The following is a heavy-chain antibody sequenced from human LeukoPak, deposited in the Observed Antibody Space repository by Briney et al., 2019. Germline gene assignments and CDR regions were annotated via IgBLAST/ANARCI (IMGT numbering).Heavy chain of an antibody. CDR1: GGSISSGSYY. V-gene: IGHV4-61*02. D-gene: IGHD3-22*01. CDR2: IYTSGST. Sequence: SETLSLTCTVSGGSISSGSYYWSWIRQPAWKGLEWIGRIYTSGSTNYAPSLPSRVTLSVDTSKNQFSLKLSSVTAADTAVYYCARDRTGYNDSSGYPLDAFDIWGQGTMVTVSS. J-gene: IGHJ3*02. CDR3: ARDRTGYNDSSGYPLDAFDI.